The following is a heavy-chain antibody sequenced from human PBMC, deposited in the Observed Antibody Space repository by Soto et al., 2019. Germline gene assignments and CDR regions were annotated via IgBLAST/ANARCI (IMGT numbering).Heavy chain of an antibody. V-gene: IGHV2-5*02. J-gene: IGHJ1*01. CDR3: AHRGCSWQGYLQH. Sequence: QITLKESGPTLVKPTQTLTLTCTFSGFSLSTRGVGVGWIRQPPGKALEWLALIYWDDDKRYSPPLKRRLTIPKDLSKHPADPPVTTTDPVDTATYYCAHRGCSWQGYLQHWGQGTLVTVSS. CDR1: GFSLSTRGVG. D-gene: IGHD6-13*01. CDR2: IYWDDDK.